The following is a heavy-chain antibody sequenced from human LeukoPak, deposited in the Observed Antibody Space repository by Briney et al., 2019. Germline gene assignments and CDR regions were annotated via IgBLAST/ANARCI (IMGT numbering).Heavy chain of an antibody. J-gene: IGHJ4*02. D-gene: IGHD2-21*01. CDR3: GIFMDVVPGSMS. CDR1: DGSLINYY. CDR2: ISHGGIT. V-gene: IGHV4-34*01. Sequence: NPSETLSLTCGVYDGSLINYYCHWIRQAPGKGPEWIGEISHGGITKHNPSLKSRVTMSQDTSKRQFSLKMNSMTAADTGVYYCGIFMDVVPGSMSWGLGTLVTVSS.